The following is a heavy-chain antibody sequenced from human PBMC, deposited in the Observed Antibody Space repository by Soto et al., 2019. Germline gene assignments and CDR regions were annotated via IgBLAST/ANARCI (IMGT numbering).Heavy chain of an antibody. Sequence: QVQLVQSGAEVKKPGSSVKVSCKASGGTFSSYAISWVRQAPGQGLEWMGGIIPIFGTANYAQKFQGRVTINADESTSHAYMEVGRLRSEDTGVYLRASDGGEVGYWGQGTLVTVSS. V-gene: IGHV1-69*12. D-gene: IGHD3-16*01. CDR1: GGTFSSYA. CDR3: ASDGGEVGY. J-gene: IGHJ4*02. CDR2: IIPIFGTA.